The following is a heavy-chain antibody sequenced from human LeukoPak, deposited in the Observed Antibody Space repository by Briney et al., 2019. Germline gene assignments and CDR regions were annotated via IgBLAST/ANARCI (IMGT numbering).Heavy chain of an antibody. CDR1: GGSFSGYY. D-gene: IGHD3-10*01. J-gene: IGHJ4*02. CDR3: AGDVLLWFGEPQGTYDY. Sequence: SETLSLTCAVYGGSFSGYYWGWIRQPPGKGLEWIGEINHSGSTNYNPSLKSRVTISVDTSKNQFSLKLSSVTAADTAVYYCAGDVLLWFGEPQGTYDYWGQGTLVTVSS. CDR2: INHSGST. V-gene: IGHV4-34*01.